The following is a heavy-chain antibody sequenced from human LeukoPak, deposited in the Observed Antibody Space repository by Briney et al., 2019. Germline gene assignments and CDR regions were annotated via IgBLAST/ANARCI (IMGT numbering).Heavy chain of an antibody. CDR1: GFTFSSYS. J-gene: IGHJ4*02. V-gene: IGHV3-21*01. D-gene: IGHD3-22*01. Sequence: GGSLRLSCAASGFTFSSYSMNWVRQAPGKGLEWVSSISSSSSYIYYADSVKGRFTISRDNAKNSLYLQMNSLRAEDTAVYYCARGRITMIVDYFDYWGQGTLVTVSS. CDR2: ISSSSSYI. CDR3: ARGRITMIVDYFDY.